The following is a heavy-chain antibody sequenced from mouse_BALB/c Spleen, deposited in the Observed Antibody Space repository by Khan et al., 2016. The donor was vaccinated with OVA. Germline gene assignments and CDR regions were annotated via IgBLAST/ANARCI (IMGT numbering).Heavy chain of an antibody. CDR3: ASHLTGSFAY. J-gene: IGHJ3*01. V-gene: IGHV5-6*01. D-gene: IGHD4-1*01. Sequence: DVQLVESGGDLVKPGGSLKLSCAASGFTFSSYSMSWVRQTPDKRLEWVATISSGGDYTYYPDNVKGRVTISRDNAKNTLYLQMSSLKSEDTAMYYCASHLTGSFAYWGQGTLVTVSA. CDR1: GFTFSSYS. CDR2: ISSGGDYT.